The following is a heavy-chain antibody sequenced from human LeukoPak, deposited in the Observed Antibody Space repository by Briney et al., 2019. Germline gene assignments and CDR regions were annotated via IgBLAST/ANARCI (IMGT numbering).Heavy chain of an antibody. CDR3: TRLLKYSGSYYCDY. J-gene: IGHJ4*02. Sequence: SETLSLTCAVYGXSFSDYYWSWIRQPPGKGLEWIVEINHSGSTNYNPSLKSRVTISVDTSKNQFSLKLSSVTAADTAVYYCTRLLKYSGSYYCDYWGQGSLVTVSS. CDR1: GXSFSDYY. CDR2: INHSGST. V-gene: IGHV4-34*01. D-gene: IGHD1-26*01.